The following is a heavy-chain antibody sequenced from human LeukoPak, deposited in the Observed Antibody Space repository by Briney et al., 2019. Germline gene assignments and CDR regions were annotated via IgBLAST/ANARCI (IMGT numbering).Heavy chain of an antibody. V-gene: IGHV3-74*01. CDR2: INSDGSST. CDR3: GRDGALYGMDV. J-gene: IGHJ6*02. D-gene: IGHD4/OR15-4a*01. Sequence: GSLRLSCAASGFTFSSYWIHWVRQAPGKGLVWVSRINSDGSSTNYADSVKGRFTISRDNAKNTLYLQMNSLRAEDTAVYYCGRDGALYGMDVWGQGTTVTVSS. CDR1: GFTFSSYW.